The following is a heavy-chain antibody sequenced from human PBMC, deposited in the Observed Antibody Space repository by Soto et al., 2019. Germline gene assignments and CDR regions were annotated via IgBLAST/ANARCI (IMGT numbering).Heavy chain of an antibody. Sequence: GGSLRLSCAASGFTFSSYSMNWVRQAPGKGLEWVSSISSSSSYIYYADSVKGRFTISRDNAKNSLYLQMNSLRAEDTAVYYWRRSRAAYYGGGYYYGMDVWGQGTTVTVSS. V-gene: IGHV3-21*01. D-gene: IGHD3-10*01. CDR2: ISSSSSYI. J-gene: IGHJ6*02. CDR3: RRSRAAYYGGGYYYGMDV. CDR1: GFTFSSYS.